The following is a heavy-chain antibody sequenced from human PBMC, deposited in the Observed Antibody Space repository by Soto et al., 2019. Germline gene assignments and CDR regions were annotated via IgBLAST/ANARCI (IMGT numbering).Heavy chain of an antibody. CDR1: GFTFSNAW. Sequence: GGSLRLSCAASGFTFSNAWMNWVRQAPGKGLEWVGRIKSKTDGGTTDYAAPVKGRFTISRDDSKNTLYLQMNSLKTEDTAVYYCTTGLREDWNYLDSWWFDPWGQGTLVTVSS. D-gene: IGHD1-7*01. J-gene: IGHJ5*02. V-gene: IGHV3-15*07. CDR2: IKSKTDGGTT. CDR3: TTGLREDWNYLDSWWFDP.